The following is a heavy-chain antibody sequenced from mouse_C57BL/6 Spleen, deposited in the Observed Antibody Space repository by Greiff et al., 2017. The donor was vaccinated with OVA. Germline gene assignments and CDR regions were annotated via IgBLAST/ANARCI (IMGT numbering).Heavy chain of an antibody. J-gene: IGHJ2*01. Sequence: VQLQQSGPELVKPGASVKISCKASGYAFSSSWMHWVKQRPGKGLEWIGRIYPGDGDTTYNGKFKGKATLTADKSSSTAYMQLSSLTSEDSAVYFCARTGTDVYYFDDWGQGTTLTVSS. D-gene: IGHD3-3*01. CDR2: IYPGDGDT. V-gene: IGHV1-82*01. CDR1: GYAFSSSW. CDR3: ARTGTDVYYFDD.